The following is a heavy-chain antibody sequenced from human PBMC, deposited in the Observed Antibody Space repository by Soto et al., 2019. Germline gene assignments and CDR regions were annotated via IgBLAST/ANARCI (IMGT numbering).Heavy chain of an antibody. V-gene: IGHV4-59*01. CDR3: ARESPGAGHFDY. CDR2: IYYSGGT. Sequence: SETLSLTCTVTGGSLSGYCWMWIRQPPGKGLEWMGYIYYSGGTNYNPSLQSRVTMSVDTSKNQFSLKLSSVTAADTAVYYCARESPGAGHFDYWGQGTLVTVSS. CDR1: GGSLSGYC. D-gene: IGHD1-26*01. J-gene: IGHJ4*02.